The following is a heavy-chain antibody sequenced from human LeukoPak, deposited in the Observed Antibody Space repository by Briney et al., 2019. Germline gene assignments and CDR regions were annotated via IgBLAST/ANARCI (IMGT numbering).Heavy chain of an antibody. CDR1: GYTFTSYG. J-gene: IGHJ4*02. CDR3: ARYYYDSSGYYVFDY. CDR2: ITAYNGNT. V-gene: IGHV1-18*01. Sequence: ASVKVSCNASGYTFTSYGISWVRQAPGQGLEWMGRITAYNGNTNYAQKLQGRVTMTTDTSTTTAYMELRSLRSDDTAVYYCARYYYDSSGYYVFDYWGQGTLVTVSA. D-gene: IGHD3-22*01.